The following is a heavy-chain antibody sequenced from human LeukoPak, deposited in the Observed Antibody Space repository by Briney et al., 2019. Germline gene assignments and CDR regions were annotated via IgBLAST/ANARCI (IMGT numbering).Heavy chain of an antibody. CDR2: IGGSGGFHT. J-gene: IGHJ3*02. D-gene: IGHD7-27*01. CDR1: GFTFDDYA. V-gene: IGHV3-23*01. CDR3: ARDRNWGAYDI. Sequence: GGSLRLSCAASGFTFDDYAMHWVRQAPGKGLEWVSGIGGSGGFHTYYADSVRGRFTISRDNSRNTLYVQMNSLRAEDTAVYYCARDRNWGAYDIWGQGTMVTVSS.